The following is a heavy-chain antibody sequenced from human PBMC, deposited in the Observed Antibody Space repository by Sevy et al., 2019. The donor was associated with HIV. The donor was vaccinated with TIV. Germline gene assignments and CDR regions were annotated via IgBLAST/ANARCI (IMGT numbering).Heavy chain of an antibody. CDR3: ARHKVGATPLPDY. V-gene: IGHV4-39*01. Sequence: SETLSLTCTVSGGSISSSSYYWGWIRQPPGKGLEWIGSIYYSGSTYYNPSLMSRVTISVDTSKNQFSLKLSSVTAADMAVYYCARHKVGATPLPDYWGQGTLVTVSS. CDR2: IYYSGST. D-gene: IGHD1-26*01. CDR1: GGSISSSSYY. J-gene: IGHJ4*02.